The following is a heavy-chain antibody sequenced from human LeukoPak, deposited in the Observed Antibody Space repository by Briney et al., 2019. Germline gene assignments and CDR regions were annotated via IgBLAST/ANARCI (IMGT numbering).Heavy chain of an antibody. D-gene: IGHD4-11*01. CDR1: GGSFSGYY. Sequence: SETLSLTCAVYGGSFSGYYWSWIRQPPGKGLEWIGEINHSGSTNYNPSLKSRVTISVDTSKNQFSLKLSSVAAADTAVYYCASGYNYWGQGTLVTVSS. V-gene: IGHV4-34*01. CDR2: INHSGST. J-gene: IGHJ4*02. CDR3: ASGYNY.